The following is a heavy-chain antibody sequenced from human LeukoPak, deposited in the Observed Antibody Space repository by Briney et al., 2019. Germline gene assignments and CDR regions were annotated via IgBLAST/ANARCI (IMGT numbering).Heavy chain of an antibody. J-gene: IGHJ3*02. CDR1: GFTFDDYA. D-gene: IGHD3-22*01. CDR2: ISGDGGST. V-gene: IGHV3-43*02. CDR3: AKADSSGYCRLAAAFDI. Sequence: PGGSLRLSCAASGFTFDDYAMHWVRQAPGKGLEWVSLISGDGGSTYYADSVKGRFTISRDNSKNSLYLQMNSLRTEDTALYYCAKADSSGYCRLAAAFDIWGQGTMVTVSS.